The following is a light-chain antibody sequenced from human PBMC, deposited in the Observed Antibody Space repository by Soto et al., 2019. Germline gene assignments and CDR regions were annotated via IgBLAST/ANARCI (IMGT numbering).Light chain of an antibody. CDR1: QSVSSY. J-gene: IGKJ3*01. V-gene: IGKV3-20*01. CDR3: QHYGNSLFT. CDR2: GAS. Sequence: IVLTQSASTLSLSAGERATLSCGVSQSVSSYLAWYQQKPGQAPRLLIYGASNRATGIPDRFSGSGYGTDFNLTISRLEPEDFAVYYCQHYGNSLFTFGPGTKVDIK.